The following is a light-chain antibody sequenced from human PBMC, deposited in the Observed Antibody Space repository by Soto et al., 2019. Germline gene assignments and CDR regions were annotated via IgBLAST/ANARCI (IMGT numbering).Light chain of an antibody. CDR1: SSDVGGYNY. J-gene: IGLJ1*01. V-gene: IGLV2-14*03. CDR3: SSFTGSTSYV. CDR2: DVS. Sequence: QSALTQPASVSGSPGQSVTISCTGTSSDVGGYNYVSWYQQHPGKVPKLMIYDVSDRPSGVSNRSSGSKSGNTASLTISGLQAEDEADYYCSSFTGSTSYVFGSGTKLTVL.